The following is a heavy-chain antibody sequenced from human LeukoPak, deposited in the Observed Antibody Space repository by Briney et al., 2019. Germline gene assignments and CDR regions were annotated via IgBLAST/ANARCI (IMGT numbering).Heavy chain of an antibody. CDR2: IRSRTYGATT. CDR3: SRADYYGSGSPISLDV. Sequence: GRSLRLSCAASGFTFSDSYMSWVRQAPGKGVEWVGFIRSRTYGATTEYAASVKGRFTISRDDSKSIAYLQMNSLKTEDTAVYYCSRADYYGSGSPISLDVWGKGTTVTVSS. D-gene: IGHD3-10*01. CDR1: GFTFSDSY. V-gene: IGHV3-49*04. J-gene: IGHJ6*04.